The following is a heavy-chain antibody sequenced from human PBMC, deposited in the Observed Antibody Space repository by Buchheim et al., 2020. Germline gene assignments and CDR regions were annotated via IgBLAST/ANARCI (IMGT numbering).Heavy chain of an antibody. CDR3: AKDRYSSSWYNYYYYGMDV. V-gene: IGHV3-33*06. D-gene: IGHD6-13*01. J-gene: IGHJ6*02. CDR1: GFTFSSYG. CDR2: IWYDGSNK. Sequence: QVQLVESGGGVVQPGRSLRLSCAASGFTFSSYGMHWVRQAPGKGLEWVAVIWYDGSNKYYADSVKGRFTISRDNSKNTLYLQMNSLRAEDTAVYYCAKDRYSSSWYNYYYYGMDVWGQGTT.